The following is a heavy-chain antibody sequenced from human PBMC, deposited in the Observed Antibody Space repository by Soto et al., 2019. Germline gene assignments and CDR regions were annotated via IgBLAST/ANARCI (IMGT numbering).Heavy chain of an antibody. J-gene: IGHJ3*02. Sequence: RGESLKISCKGSGYSFTSYWIGWVRQMPGKGLEWMGIIYPGDSDTRYSPSFQGQVTISADKSISTAYLQWSSLKASDTAMYYCARPAVIVGATDDAFDIWGQGTTVTVSS. D-gene: IGHD1-26*01. V-gene: IGHV5-51*01. CDR2: IYPGDSDT. CDR1: GYSFTSYW. CDR3: ARPAVIVGATDDAFDI.